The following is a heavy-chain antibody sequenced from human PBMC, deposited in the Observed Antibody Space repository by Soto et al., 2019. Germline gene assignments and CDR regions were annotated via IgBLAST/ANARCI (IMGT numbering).Heavy chain of an antibody. Sequence: QVQLVQSGAEVKKPGSSVKVSCKASGGTFSSYAISWVRQAPGQGLEWMGGIIPIFGTANYAQKFQGRVTITADESTSTAYMELCSLRSEDTAVYYCARDMDTAMVPGYYYYGMDVWGQGTTVTVSS. CDR1: GGTFSSYA. CDR3: ARDMDTAMVPGYYYYGMDV. J-gene: IGHJ6*02. D-gene: IGHD5-18*01. CDR2: IIPIFGTA. V-gene: IGHV1-69*12.